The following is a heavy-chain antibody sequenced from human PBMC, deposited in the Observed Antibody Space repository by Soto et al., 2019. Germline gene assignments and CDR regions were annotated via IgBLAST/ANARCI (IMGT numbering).Heavy chain of an antibody. CDR2: ISAITNYK. D-gene: IGHD3-22*01. CDR3: AGGSRDTSGYYDFEY. V-gene: IGHV3-21*02. J-gene: IGHJ4*02. CDR1: GLTLSSYG. Sequence: VQLVESGGGLVKPGGSLRLSCAGSGLTLSSYGMSWVHQAPGKGLEWVSSISAITNYKYSADSLKGRFTISRDNAKNSLYLQMNSLRAEDTAVYYCAGGSRDTSGYYDFEYWGQGTLVTVSS.